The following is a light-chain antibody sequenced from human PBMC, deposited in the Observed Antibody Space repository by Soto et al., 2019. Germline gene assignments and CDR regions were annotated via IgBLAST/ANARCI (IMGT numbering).Light chain of an antibody. V-gene: IGLV2-14*01. CDR2: DVT. Sequence: QSALTQPPSVSAAPGQKVIISCSGSTSNIGNNYVSWYQQFPGAAPKLLIYDVTNRPSGVSNRFSGSKSGNTASLTISGLQAEDEADYHCSSFTSSITYVFGTGTKLTVL. CDR3: SSFTSSITYV. J-gene: IGLJ1*01. CDR1: TSNIGNNY.